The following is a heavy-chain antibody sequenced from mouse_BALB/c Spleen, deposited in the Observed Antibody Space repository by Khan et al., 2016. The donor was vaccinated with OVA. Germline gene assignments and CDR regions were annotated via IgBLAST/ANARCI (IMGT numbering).Heavy chain of an antibody. CDR2: IYPGNGYT. Sequence: VQLKQSGAELGRPGSSVKLSCKTSGFTFTSYGIKWVKQRPGQGLEWIGYIYPGNGYTVYNEKFQGKATLTSDTSASTAYMQFRSLTSEDSAIYFCAAGCYRLYFDCWGQGTTLTVSS. V-gene: IGHV1S134*01. D-gene: IGHD3-3*01. J-gene: IGHJ2*01. CDR3: AAGCYRLYFDC. CDR1: GFTFTSYG.